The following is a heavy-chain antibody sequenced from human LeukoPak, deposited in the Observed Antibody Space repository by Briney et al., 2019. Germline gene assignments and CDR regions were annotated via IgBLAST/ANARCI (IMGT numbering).Heavy chain of an antibody. V-gene: IGHV4-4*02. Sequence: SGTLSLTCAVSGDSISSSNWWSWVRPPPGKGLEWIGEIYHSGSANYNPSLRSRVTISVDKSKNQFSLKLSSVTAADTAVYYCARELAVTGTIDYWGQGTLVTVSS. D-gene: IGHD6-19*01. CDR3: ARELAVTGTIDY. J-gene: IGHJ4*02. CDR2: IYHSGSA. CDR1: GDSISSSNW.